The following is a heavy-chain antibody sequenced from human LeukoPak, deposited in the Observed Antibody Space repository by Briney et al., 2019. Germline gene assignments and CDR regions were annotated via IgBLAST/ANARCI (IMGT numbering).Heavy chain of an antibody. V-gene: IGHV3-66*01. D-gene: IGHD3-10*01. CDR2: IYSGGST. J-gene: IGHJ6*02. CDR1: GFTVSSNY. Sequence: GGSLRLSCAASGFTVSSNYMSWVRQAPGKGLEWVSVIYSGGSTYYADSVKGRFTISRDNSKSTLYLQMNSLRAEDTAVYYCARVDTTMVRGVIPYYYGMDVWGQGTTVTVSS. CDR3: ARVDTTMVRGVIPYYYGMDV.